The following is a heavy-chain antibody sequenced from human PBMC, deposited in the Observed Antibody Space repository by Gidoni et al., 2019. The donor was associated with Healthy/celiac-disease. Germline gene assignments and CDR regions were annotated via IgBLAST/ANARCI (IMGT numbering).Heavy chain of an antibody. V-gene: IGHV2-5*01. D-gene: IGHD6-13*01. CDR2: IYWNDDK. Sequence: QITLKESGPTLVKPTQTLTLTCTFSGFSLSTSGVGVGWIRQPPGKALEWLALIYWNDDKRYSPSLKSRLTITKDTSKNQVVLTMTNMDPVDTATYYCAHSRIAAAGTFLGYWGQGTLVTVSS. J-gene: IGHJ4*02. CDR3: AHSRIAAAGTFLGY. CDR1: GFSLSTSGVG.